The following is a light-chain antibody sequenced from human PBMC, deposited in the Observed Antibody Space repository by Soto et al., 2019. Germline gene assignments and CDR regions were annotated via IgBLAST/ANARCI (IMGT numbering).Light chain of an antibody. Sequence: QSALTQPASVSGSPGQSITISCTGTSSDVGAYDFVSWYQHYPGKAPKLVTFDVTHRPPGISDRFSGSKSANTASLTISGLQAEDEAVYYCRSYTTRSNLVFGGGTKLTVL. CDR1: SSDVGAYDF. CDR3: RSYTTRSNLV. J-gene: IGLJ2*01. CDR2: DVT. V-gene: IGLV2-14*01.